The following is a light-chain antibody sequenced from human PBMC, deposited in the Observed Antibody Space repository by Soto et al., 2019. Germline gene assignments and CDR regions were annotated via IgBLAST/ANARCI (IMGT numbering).Light chain of an antibody. CDR2: EVS. CDR3: SSYAGSDAWV. CDR1: SSDVGGYNY. V-gene: IGLV2-8*01. Sequence: QTVVTQPPSASGSPGQSVTISCTGTSSDVGGYNYVSWYQHHPGKAPKVMIYEVSMRPSGVPDRFSGSKSGNTASLTVSGLQAEDEADYYCSSYAGSDAWVFGGGTKVTVL. J-gene: IGLJ3*02.